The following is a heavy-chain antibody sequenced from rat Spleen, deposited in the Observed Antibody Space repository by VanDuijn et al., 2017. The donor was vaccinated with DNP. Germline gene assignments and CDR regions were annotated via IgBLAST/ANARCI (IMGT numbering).Heavy chain of an antibody. CDR2: INTDGGST. V-gene: IGHV5-58*01. Sequence: EVQLVESGGGLVQPGRSMKLSCAASGFTFSNYGMAWIRQAPGKGLEWVASINTDGGSTHYLDSVKGRFTISRDNAENTVYLQMNSLRSEDTATYYCAKDVWYYAMDAWGQGTAVTVSS. J-gene: IGHJ4*01. CDR3: AKDVWYYAMDA. CDR1: GFTFSNYG. D-gene: IGHD4-6*01.